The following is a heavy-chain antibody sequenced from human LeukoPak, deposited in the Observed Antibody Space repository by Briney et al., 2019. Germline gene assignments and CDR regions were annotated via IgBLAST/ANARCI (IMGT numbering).Heavy chain of an antibody. J-gene: IGHJ4*02. CDR3: ARAGNNWSFDY. V-gene: IGHV4-59*01. CDR2: IYYSGST. D-gene: IGHD1-1*01. CDR1: GGSISSYY. Sequence: PSETLSLTCTVSGGSISSYYWSWIRQPPGKRLEWIGYIYYSGSTSYNPSLKSRVTISVDTSKNQISLKLSSVTAADTAVYYCARAGNNWSFDYWGQGTLVTVSS.